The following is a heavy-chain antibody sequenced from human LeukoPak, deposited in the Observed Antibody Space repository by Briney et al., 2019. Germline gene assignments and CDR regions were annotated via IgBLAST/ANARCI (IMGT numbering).Heavy chain of an antibody. CDR2: ISYDGSNK. CDR3: ARDRESSVLYDSSGYYSY. V-gene: IGHV3-30-3*01. Sequence: PGGSLRLSCAASGFTFSSYAMHWVRQAPGKGLEWVAVISYDGSNKYYADSVKGRFTISRDNSKSTLYLQMNSLRAEDTAVYYCARDRESSVLYDSSGYYSYWGQGTLVTVSS. J-gene: IGHJ4*02. D-gene: IGHD3-22*01. CDR1: GFTFSSYA.